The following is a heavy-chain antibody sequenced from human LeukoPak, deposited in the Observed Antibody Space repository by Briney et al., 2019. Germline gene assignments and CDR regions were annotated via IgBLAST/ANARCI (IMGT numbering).Heavy chain of an antibody. V-gene: IGHV3-23*01. CDR2: ISGSGGST. J-gene: IGHJ4*02. Sequence: PGGSLRLSCAASGFTFSSYAVSWVGQAPGKGLEWVSAISGSGGSTYYADSVKGRFTISRDNSKNTLYLRMNSLRAEDTAVYYCAGNRILFAVPSNPNWGQGTLVTVSS. D-gene: IGHD4-11*01. CDR1: GFTFSSYA. CDR3: AGNRILFAVPSNPN.